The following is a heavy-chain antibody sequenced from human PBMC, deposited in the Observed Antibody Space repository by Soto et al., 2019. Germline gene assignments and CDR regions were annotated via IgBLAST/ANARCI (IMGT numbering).Heavy chain of an antibody. D-gene: IGHD2-2*02. CDR1: GFTFNTYG. Sequence: QEQLVESGGGVVQPGRSLRLSCAASGFTFNTYGMHWLRQAPGKGLEWVAVISYDGTDKYYVDSVKGRFTISRDNSKNTLYLQMNSLRPEDTAIYYCAKSPIFYCSSPNCYKYYFDFWGQGTLVAVS. J-gene: IGHJ4*02. CDR2: ISYDGTDK. V-gene: IGHV3-30*18. CDR3: AKSPIFYCSSPNCYKYYFDF.